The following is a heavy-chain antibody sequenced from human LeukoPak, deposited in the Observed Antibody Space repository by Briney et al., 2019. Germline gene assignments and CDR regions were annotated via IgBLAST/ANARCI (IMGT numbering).Heavy chain of an antibody. CDR1: GFTFSSYG. CDR3: AEDSSVYHYDSRNFDY. D-gene: IGHD3-22*01. V-gene: IGHV3-30*02. J-gene: IGHJ4*02. CDR2: IRYDGGNK. Sequence: GGSLRLSCAASGFTFSSYGMHWVRQAPGKGLEWVAFIRYDGGNKYYADSVKGRFTISRDNSKNTLYLQMNSLRAEDTAVYYCAEDSSVYHYDSRNFDYWGQGTLVTVSS.